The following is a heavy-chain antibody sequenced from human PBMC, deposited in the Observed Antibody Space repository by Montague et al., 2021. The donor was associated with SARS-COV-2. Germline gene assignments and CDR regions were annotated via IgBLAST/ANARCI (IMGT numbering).Heavy chain of an antibody. CDR1: GGSFSTYS. CDR3: ARLGDGVVPSPILGVGPYYSCYYMDV. CDR2: THHGGST. V-gene: IGHV4-34*01. Sequence: SETLSLTCAVHGGSFSTYSWNWIRQPPGKGLEWIGETHHGGSTNYNPSLKSRVTISADTSKNQFSLKLTSVAAADTAVYYCARLGDGVVPSPILGVGPYYSCYYMDVWGKGTTVTVSS. J-gene: IGHJ6*03. D-gene: IGHD3-10*01.